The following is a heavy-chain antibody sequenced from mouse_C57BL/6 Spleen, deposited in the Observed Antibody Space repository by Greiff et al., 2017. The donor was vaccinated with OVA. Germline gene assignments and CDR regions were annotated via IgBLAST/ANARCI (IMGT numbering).Heavy chain of an antibody. CDR1: GYTFTSYD. J-gene: IGHJ4*01. CDR3: ARNVVATDYYAMDY. CDR2: IYPRVGST. V-gene: IGHV1-85*01. Sequence: QVQLKESGPELVKPGASVKLSCKASGYTFTSYDINWVKQRPGQGLEWIGWIYPRVGSTKYNEKFKGKATLTVDTSSSTAYMELHSLTSEDSAVYFCARNVVATDYYAMDYWGQGTSVTVSS. D-gene: IGHD1-1*01.